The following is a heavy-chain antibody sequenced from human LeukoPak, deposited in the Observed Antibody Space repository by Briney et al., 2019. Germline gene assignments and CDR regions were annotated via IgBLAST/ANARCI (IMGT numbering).Heavy chain of an antibody. CDR3: AKGLTYAGRDWFYP. J-gene: IGHJ5*02. D-gene: IGHD2-2*01. CDR2: ISCSGGST. Sequence: GGSLRLSCAASGFTFSSYAMRWVRQAPGKGLEWVSAISCSGGSTYYADSAKGGFTISRDHPKNTLYLQMNSLRAEDTAVYYCAKGLTYAGRDWFYPWGQGTLVTVSS. CDR1: GFTFSSYA. V-gene: IGHV3-23*01.